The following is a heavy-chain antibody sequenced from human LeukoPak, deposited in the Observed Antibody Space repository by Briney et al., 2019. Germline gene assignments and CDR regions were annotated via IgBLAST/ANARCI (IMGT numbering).Heavy chain of an antibody. CDR1: GGSISSYY. CDR2: IYTSGST. Sequence: PSETLSLTCTVSGGSISSYYWSWIRQPAGKGLEWIGRIYTSGSTDYNPSLKSRVTMSVDTSKNQFSLKLSSVTAADTAVYYCARAIAVAGTPSFDYWGQGTLVTVSS. CDR3: ARAIAVAGTPSFDY. D-gene: IGHD6-19*01. J-gene: IGHJ4*02. V-gene: IGHV4-4*07.